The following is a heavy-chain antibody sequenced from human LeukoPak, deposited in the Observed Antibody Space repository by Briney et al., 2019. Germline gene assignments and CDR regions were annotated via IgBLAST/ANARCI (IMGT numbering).Heavy chain of an antibody. J-gene: IGHJ4*02. D-gene: IGHD3-16*01. V-gene: IGHV1-46*01. Sequence: ASVKVSCKASVYNFSSYYIQWVRQDPGQGLEWMGLLNPCCGTTAYAPKFQGRVTMTRDTSSNTVYMEMRGLRSDDTAIYYCARDATRGIGGSYDLDFWGQGSLDSVSS. CDR2: LNPCCGTT. CDR3: ARDATRGIGGSYDLDF. CDR1: VYNFSSYY.